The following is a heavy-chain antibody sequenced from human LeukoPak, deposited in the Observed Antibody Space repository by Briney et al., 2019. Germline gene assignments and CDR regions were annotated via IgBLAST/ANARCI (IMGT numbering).Heavy chain of an antibody. CDR1: GGSISSYY. CDR2: IYYSGST. V-gene: IGHV4-59*08. CDR3: ATLTTVVTPDSF. D-gene: IGHD4-23*01. J-gene: IGHJ4*02. Sequence: SETLSLTCTDSGGSISSYYWSWLRQPPGKGLEWIGYIYYSGSTNYNPSLKSRVTISVDTSKNQFSLKLSSVTAADTAVYYCATLTTVVTPDSFWGQGTLVTVSS.